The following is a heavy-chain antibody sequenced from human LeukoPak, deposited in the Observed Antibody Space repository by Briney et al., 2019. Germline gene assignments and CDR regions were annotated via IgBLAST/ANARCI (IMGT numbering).Heavy chain of an antibody. J-gene: IGHJ3*02. CDR2: VYISGGT. Sequence: SETLSLTCTVSGDSISSGSYYWSWVRQPAGKGLEWIGRVYISGGTIYNPSLKSRATISIDTSKKQLSLKLSSVTAADTAVYYCARDSVTGGPPTGDDAFDIWGQGTMVTVSS. D-gene: IGHD7-27*01. CDR3: ARDSVTGGPPTGDDAFDI. CDR1: GDSISSGSYY. V-gene: IGHV4-61*02.